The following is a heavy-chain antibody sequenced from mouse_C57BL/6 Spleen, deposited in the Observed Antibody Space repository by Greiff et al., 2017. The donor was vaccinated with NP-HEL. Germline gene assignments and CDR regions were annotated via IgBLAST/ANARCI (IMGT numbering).Heavy chain of an antibody. J-gene: IGHJ2*01. Sequence: QVQLQQSGAELVRPGASVTLSCKASGYTFTDYEMHWVKQTPVHGLEWIGAIDPETGGTAYNQKFKGKAILTADKSSSTAYMELRSLTSEDSAVYYCTRRHDGYYFDYWGQGTTLTVSS. D-gene: IGHD2-3*01. CDR3: TRRHDGYYFDY. CDR1: GYTFTDYE. CDR2: IDPETGGT. V-gene: IGHV1-15*01.